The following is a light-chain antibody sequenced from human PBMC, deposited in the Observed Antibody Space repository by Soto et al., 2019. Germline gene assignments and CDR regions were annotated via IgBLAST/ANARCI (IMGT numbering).Light chain of an antibody. Sequence: DIQMTQSPSTLSASVRDRVTITCRASQSVSSWLAWYQQKPGKAPKLLIYKASSLESGVPSGFSGSGSGTEFTLAISSLQPDDFATYYCQQYNSYPYTFGQGTKLEIK. J-gene: IGKJ2*01. CDR2: KAS. V-gene: IGKV1-5*03. CDR1: QSVSSW. CDR3: QQYNSYPYT.